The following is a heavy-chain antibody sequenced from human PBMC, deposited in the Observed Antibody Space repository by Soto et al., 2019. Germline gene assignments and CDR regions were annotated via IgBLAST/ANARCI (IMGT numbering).Heavy chain of an antibody. CDR2: MNPNSGNT. CDR3: ARALFDFWSGYFFPIGGRHFDY. CDR1: GYTFTSYD. D-gene: IGHD3-3*01. V-gene: IGHV1-8*01. J-gene: IGHJ4*02. Sequence: QVQLVQSGAEVKKPGASVKVSCKASGYTFTSYDINWVRQATGQGLEWMGWMNPNSGNTGYAQKFRGRVTMTRNTSISTAYMELSSLRSEDTAVYYCARALFDFWSGYFFPIGGRHFDYWGQGTLVTVSS.